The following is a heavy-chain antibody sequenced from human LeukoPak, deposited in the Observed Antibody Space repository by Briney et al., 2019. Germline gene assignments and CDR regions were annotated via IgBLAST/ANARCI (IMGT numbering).Heavy chain of an antibody. CDR1: GFTFSSYG. J-gene: IGHJ5*02. Sequence: PGGSLRLSCAASGFTFSSYGMHWVRQAPGKGLEWVTFIRFDATDKYYADSVTGRFIVSRDNSKNTLYLQMNSLRPEDTAVYSCAKDLGPGSGSPWFDPWGQGTLVTVSS. CDR3: AKDLGPGSGSPWFDP. CDR2: IRFDATDK. V-gene: IGHV3-30*02. D-gene: IGHD3-22*01.